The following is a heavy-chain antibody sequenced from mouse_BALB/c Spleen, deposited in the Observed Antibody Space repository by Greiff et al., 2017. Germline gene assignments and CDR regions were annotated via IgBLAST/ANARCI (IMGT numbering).Heavy chain of an antibody. D-gene: IGHD2-1*01. Sequence: LQESGAELVRPGVSVKISCKGSGYTFTDYAMHWVKQSHAKSLEWIGVISTYYGDASYNQKFKGKATMTVDKSSSTAYMELARLTSEDSAIYYCARAGGNYRFAYWGQGTLVTVSA. CDR2: ISTYYGDA. CDR3: ARAGGNYRFAY. J-gene: IGHJ3*01. CDR1: GYTFTDYA. V-gene: IGHV1S137*01.